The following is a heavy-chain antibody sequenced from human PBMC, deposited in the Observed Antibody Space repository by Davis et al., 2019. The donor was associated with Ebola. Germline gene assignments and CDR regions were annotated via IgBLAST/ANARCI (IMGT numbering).Heavy chain of an antibody. CDR1: GFTFDDYT. CDR2: ISWDGGST. J-gene: IGHJ4*02. D-gene: IGHD3-3*01. CDR3: ARVSIFGY. Sequence: GESLKISCAASGFTFDDYTMHWVRQAPGKGLEWVSLISWDGGSTYYADSVKGRFTISRDNAKNSLYLQMNSLRAEDTAVYYCARVSIFGYWGQGTLVTVSS. V-gene: IGHV3-43*01.